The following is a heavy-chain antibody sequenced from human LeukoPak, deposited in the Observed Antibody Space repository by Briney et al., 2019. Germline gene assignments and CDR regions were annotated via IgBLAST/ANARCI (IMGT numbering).Heavy chain of an antibody. V-gene: IGHV3-30*02. D-gene: IGHD3-10*01. Sequence: QTGGSLRLSCAASGFTFSSHGMHWVRQAPGKGLEWVTFIRYDGTNKYYADSVKGRFTISRDNSKNTLYLQMNSLRADDTAVYYCAKAMVRGVIPRINFDYWGQGTLVTVSS. CDR3: AKAMVRGVIPRINFDY. CDR1: GFTFSSHG. J-gene: IGHJ4*02. CDR2: IRYDGTNK.